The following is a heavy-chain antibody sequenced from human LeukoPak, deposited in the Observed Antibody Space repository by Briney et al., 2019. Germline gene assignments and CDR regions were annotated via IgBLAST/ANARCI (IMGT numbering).Heavy chain of an antibody. D-gene: IGHD6-19*01. Sequence: PSETLSLTCTVSGGSISTSSYYWGWIRQPPGKGLEWIGSIHYSGSTYYNPSLKSRLTISVDTSKHQFSLKLSSVTAADTAVYYCARDLGRVAGTETVDYWGQGTLVTVSS. J-gene: IGHJ4*02. CDR2: IHYSGST. V-gene: IGHV4-39*02. CDR3: ARDLGRVAGTETVDY. CDR1: GGSISTSSYY.